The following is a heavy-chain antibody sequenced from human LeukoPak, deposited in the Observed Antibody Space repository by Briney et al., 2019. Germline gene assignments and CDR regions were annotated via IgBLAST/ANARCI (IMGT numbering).Heavy chain of an antibody. D-gene: IGHD6-19*01. J-gene: IGHJ4*02. Sequence: ASVKVSCKAFEYAFTGHYLHWVRQAPGQGLEWMGWISAYNGNTNYAQRLQGRVTMTTDTSTSTAYMELRSLRSDDTAVYYCARMRAVEQWLVPPSYWGQGTLVTVSS. CDR1: EYAFTGHY. CDR3: ARMRAVEQWLVPPSY. CDR2: ISAYNGNT. V-gene: IGHV1-18*04.